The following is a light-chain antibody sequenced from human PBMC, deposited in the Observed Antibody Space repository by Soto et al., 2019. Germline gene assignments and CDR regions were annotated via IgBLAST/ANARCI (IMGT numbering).Light chain of an antibody. J-gene: IGKJ1*01. Sequence: EIVMTQSPATLSVSPGERATLSCRASQSVSSNLAWYQQKPGQAPRLLIYGASTRATGIPARFSGSASGTEFTLTISGLQSEDFATYYCQQRSRWPPTFGHGTKVDIK. CDR1: QSVSSN. V-gene: IGKV3-15*01. CDR2: GAS. CDR3: QQRSRWPPT.